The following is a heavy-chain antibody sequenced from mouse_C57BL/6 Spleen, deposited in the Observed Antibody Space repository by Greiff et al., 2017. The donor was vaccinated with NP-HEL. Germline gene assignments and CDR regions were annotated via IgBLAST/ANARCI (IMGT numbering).Heavy chain of an antibody. CDR2: IYPRSGNT. J-gene: IGHJ1*03. CDR1: GYTFTSYG. Sequence: VKLQESGAELARPGASVKLSCKASGYTFTSYGISWVKQRTGQGLEWIGEIYPRSGNTYYNEKFKGKATLTADKSSSTAYMELRSLTSEDSAVYFCARYYGNYDWYFDVWGTGTTVTVSS. CDR3: ARYYGNYDWYFDV. V-gene: IGHV1-81*01. D-gene: IGHD2-1*01.